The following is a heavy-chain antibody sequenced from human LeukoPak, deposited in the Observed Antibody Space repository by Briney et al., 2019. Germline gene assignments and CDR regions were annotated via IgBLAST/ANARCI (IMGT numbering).Heavy chain of an antibody. CDR3: ARVAAGYSVNYFDY. CDR2: IYSDGST. Sequence: GGSLRLPCAASGFTVSNNYMSWVRQAPGKGLEWVSVIYSDGSTYFADSVKGRFTISRDNPKNTLYLQMNSLRDEDTAVYYCARVAAGYSVNYFDYWGQGTLVTVSS. D-gene: IGHD4-23*01. J-gene: IGHJ4*02. V-gene: IGHV3-53*01. CDR1: GFTVSNNY.